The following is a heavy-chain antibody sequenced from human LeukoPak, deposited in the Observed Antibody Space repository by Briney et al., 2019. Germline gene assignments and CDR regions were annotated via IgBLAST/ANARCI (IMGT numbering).Heavy chain of an antibody. D-gene: IGHD2-21*01. CDR3: ARVMAIPGAFDI. Sequence: GGSLRLSCAASGFTFSSYSMNWVRQAPGKGLEWVSSISSSSSYIYYADSVKGRFTISRDNAKNSLYLQMNSMRAEDMAVYYCARVMAIPGAFDISGEGTMVTASS. CDR1: GFTFSSYS. CDR2: ISSSSSYI. V-gene: IGHV3-21*01. J-gene: IGHJ3*02.